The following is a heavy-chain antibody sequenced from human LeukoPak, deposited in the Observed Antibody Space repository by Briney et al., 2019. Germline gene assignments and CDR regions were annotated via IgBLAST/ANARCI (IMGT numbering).Heavy chain of an antibody. D-gene: IGHD6-13*01. J-gene: IGHJ4*02. CDR3: ARDLMGIAYRGAFYY. V-gene: IGHV3-21*04. CDR1: GFTFSTYS. CDR2: ISTSSSYI. Sequence: GGSLRLSCAASGFTFSTYSMNWVRQAPGKGLEWVSFISTSSSYIYSADSVKGRFSISRDNAKNSLYLQMNSLRAEDTAVYYCARDLMGIAYRGAFYYWGQGTLATVSS.